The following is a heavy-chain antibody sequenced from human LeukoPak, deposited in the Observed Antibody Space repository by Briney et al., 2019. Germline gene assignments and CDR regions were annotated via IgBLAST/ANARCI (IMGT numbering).Heavy chain of an antibody. CDR1: GYTFTSYA. Sequence: ASVTVSCKASGYTFTSYAMNWVRQAPGQGLEWMGWINTNTGNPTYAQGLTGRFVFSLDPSVSTAYLQISSLKAEDTAIYYCARDGYSGSYGAFDIWGQGTLVTVSS. D-gene: IGHD1-26*01. V-gene: IGHV7-4-1*02. CDR2: INTNTGNP. CDR3: ARDGYSGSYGAFDI. J-gene: IGHJ3*02.